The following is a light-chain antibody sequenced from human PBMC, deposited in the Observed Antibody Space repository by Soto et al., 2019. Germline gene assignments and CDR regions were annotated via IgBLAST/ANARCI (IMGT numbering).Light chain of an antibody. V-gene: IGKV4-1*01. CDR3: QQYYSTPFT. J-gene: IGKJ3*01. CDR1: QSGLYSSNNKNY. CDR2: WAS. Sequence: DIVMTQSPDSLAVSLGERATINGKSSQSGLYSSNNKNYLACYQQKPGQPPKLLIYWASTRESGVPDRFSVSGSGTDFTPTISSLQAEYVALYYCQQYYSTPFTFGPGTKVDIK.